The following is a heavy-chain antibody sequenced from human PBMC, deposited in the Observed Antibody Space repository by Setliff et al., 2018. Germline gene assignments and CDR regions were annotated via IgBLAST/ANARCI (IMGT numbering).Heavy chain of an antibody. D-gene: IGHD3-22*01. V-gene: IGHV3-33*03. J-gene: IGHJ4*02. CDR1: GFTFSGSA. CDR2: IWYDGSQK. Sequence: GGSLRLSCAASGFTFSGSAMHWVRQSPGKGLEWVAVIWYDGSQKYHADSVKGRFTVSRDNSKNTLYLQMNSLRAEDTAVYYCAKDPGGSSGSFEYWGQGTPVTVSS. CDR3: AKDPGGSSGSFEY.